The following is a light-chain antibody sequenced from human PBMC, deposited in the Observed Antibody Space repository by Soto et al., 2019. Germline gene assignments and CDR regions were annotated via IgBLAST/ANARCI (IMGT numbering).Light chain of an antibody. V-gene: IGKV1-5*01. J-gene: IGKJ1*01. CDR1: QSIHIW. Sequence: DIQMTQSPSTLSASVGDRVTITCRASQSIHIWLAWYQQKPGKAPQLLISDASSLESGVPSRFSGSGSGTEFSLTISSLQPDDFATYYCQQYNSYPRPFGQGTKVDIK. CDR3: QQYNSYPRP. CDR2: DAS.